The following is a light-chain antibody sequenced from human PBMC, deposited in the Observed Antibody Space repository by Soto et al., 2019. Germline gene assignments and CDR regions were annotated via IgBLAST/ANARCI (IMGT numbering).Light chain of an antibody. CDR2: DAT. J-gene: IGKJ1*01. CDR3: QQSDVSPRT. CDR1: ESISRW. V-gene: IGKV1-39*01. Sequence: DIQMTPSPAPLSASVGDSVPITCRASESISRWLAWYQQRPGKAPNLLIYDATRLHSGVPPRFSGSGYGTDFTLTITSLQLEDFATYYCQQSDVSPRTFGQGTKVDIK.